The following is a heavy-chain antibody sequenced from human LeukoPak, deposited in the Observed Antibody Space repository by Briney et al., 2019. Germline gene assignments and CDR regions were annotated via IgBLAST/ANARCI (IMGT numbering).Heavy chain of an antibody. CDR3: ARDDSSGYYQWYFDY. J-gene: IGHJ4*02. CDR2: IHSSGST. Sequence: GSLRLSCAASGFTFSNYEMNWVRQPPGKGLEWIGYIHSSGSTNYNPSLKSRVTMSVDTSKNQFSLKLSSVTAADTAVYYCARDDSSGYYQWYFDYWGQGTLVTVSS. V-gene: IGHV4-59*12. CDR1: GFTFSNYE. D-gene: IGHD3-22*01.